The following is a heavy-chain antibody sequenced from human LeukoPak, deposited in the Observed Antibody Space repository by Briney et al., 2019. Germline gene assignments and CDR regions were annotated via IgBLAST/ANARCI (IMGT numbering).Heavy chain of an antibody. D-gene: IGHD2-2*01. V-gene: IGHV1-2*02. J-gene: IGHJ3*02. CDR3: AIRDIVVVPAARPAFDI. CDR2: INPNSGGT. CDR1: GYTFTGYY. Sequence: ASVKVSCKASGYTFTGYYMHRVRQAPGQGLEWMGWINPNSGGTNYAQKFQGRDTMTRDTSISTAYMELSRLRSDDTAVYYCAIRDIVVVPAARPAFDIWGQGTMVTVSS.